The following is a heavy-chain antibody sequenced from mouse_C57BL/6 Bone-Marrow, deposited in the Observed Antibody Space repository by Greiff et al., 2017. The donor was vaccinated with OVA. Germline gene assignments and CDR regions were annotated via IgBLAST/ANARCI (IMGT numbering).Heavy chain of an antibody. CDR2: IDPANGNT. V-gene: IGHV14-3*01. CDR3: AALYYYGSSYGY. CDR1: GFNIKNTY. J-gene: IGHJ2*01. Sequence: EVQGVESVAELVRPGASVKLSCTASGFNIKNTYMHWVKQRPEQGLEWIGRIDPANGNTKYAPKFQGKATITADTSSNTAYLQLSSLTSEDTAIYYCAALYYYGSSYGYWGQGTTLTVSS. D-gene: IGHD1-1*01.